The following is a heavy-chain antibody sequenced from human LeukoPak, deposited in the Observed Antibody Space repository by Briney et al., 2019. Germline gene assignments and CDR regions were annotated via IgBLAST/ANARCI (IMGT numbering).Heavy chain of an antibody. CDR1: GFIFTAYG. CDR2: ISHDLTYQ. V-gene: IGHV3-30*03. CDR3: ARDVNNYFDY. Sequence: PGGSLRLSCVASGFIFTAYGMHWVRQAPGKGLEWVAVISHDLTYQAYADSVKGRFTISRDDSKNTLYVQMNSLRTEDTAFYYCARDVNNYFDYWGLGTLVTVSS. J-gene: IGHJ4*02.